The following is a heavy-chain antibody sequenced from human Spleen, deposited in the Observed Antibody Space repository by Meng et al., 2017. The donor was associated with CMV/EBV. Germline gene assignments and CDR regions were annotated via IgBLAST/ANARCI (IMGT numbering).Heavy chain of an antibody. CDR3: ARDSITVTISLYYFDY. CDR1: GYTFTSYG. Sequence: ASVKVSCKASGYTFTSYGISWVRQAPGQGLEWMGWISAYNGNTNYAQKPQGRVTMTTDTSTSTVYMELRSLRSDDTAVYYCARDSITVTISLYYFDYWGQGTLVTVSS. J-gene: IGHJ4*02. CDR2: ISAYNGNT. D-gene: IGHD4-11*01. V-gene: IGHV1-18*01.